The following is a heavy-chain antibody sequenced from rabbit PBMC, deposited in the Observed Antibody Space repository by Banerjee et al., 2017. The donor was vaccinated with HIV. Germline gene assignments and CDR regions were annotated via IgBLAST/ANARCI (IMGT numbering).Heavy chain of an antibody. Sequence: QEQLEESGGDLVKPEGSLTLTCTASGFSFSSSYYMGWVRQAPEKGLELIACINTGSSGSTYYASWAKGRFTISKTSSTTVTLQMTSLIAADTATYFCARSSDSGYWLMNLWGPGTLVTVS. CDR1: GFSFSSSYY. CDR3: ARSSDSGYWLMNL. CDR2: INTGSSGST. V-gene: IGHV1S45*01. D-gene: IGHD1-1*01. J-gene: IGHJ4*01.